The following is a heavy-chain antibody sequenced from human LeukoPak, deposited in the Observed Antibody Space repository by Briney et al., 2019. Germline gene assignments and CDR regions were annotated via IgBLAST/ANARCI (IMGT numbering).Heavy chain of an antibody. CDR1: GFTVSSNY. V-gene: IGHV3-66*01. J-gene: IGHJ4*02. Sequence: AGGSLRLSCAASGFTVSSNYMSWVRQAPGKGLEWVSVIYSGGSTYYADSVKGRFTISRDNSKNTLYLQMNSLRAEDTAVYYCAREGYCSGGSCYTTPYFDYWGQGTLVTVSS. CDR2: IYSGGST. CDR3: AREGYCSGGSCYTTPYFDY. D-gene: IGHD2-15*01.